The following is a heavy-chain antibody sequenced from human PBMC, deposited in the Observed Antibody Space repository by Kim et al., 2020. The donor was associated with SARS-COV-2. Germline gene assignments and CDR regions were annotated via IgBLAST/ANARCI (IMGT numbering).Heavy chain of an antibody. CDR2: IYHSGTT. CDR1: GGSVDSSDYY. V-gene: IGHV4-31*03. D-gene: IGHD5-12*01. CDR3: ARGRGYDYEADPLDI. Sequence: SETLSLTCTVSGGSVDSSDYYWSWIRQHPGKGLEWIGYIYHSGTTYSNPSLNSRVAISVDSSQNLFSLTLSSMTAADTAVYFCARGRGYDYEADPLDIWG. J-gene: IGHJ3*02.